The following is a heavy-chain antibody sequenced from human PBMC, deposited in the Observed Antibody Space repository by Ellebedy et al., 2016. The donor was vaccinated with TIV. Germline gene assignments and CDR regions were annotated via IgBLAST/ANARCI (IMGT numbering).Heavy chain of an antibody. CDR2: INHNSGGT. CDR1: GYTFTGYY. Sequence: AASVKVSCKASGYTFTGYYMHWVRQAPGQGLEWMGWINHNSGGTNYAQTFQGRVTMTRDTSISTAYMELSRLRSDDTAVYYCASLPHYGDSGPWGQGTLVTVSS. V-gene: IGHV1-2*02. D-gene: IGHD4-17*01. CDR3: ASLPHYGDSGP. J-gene: IGHJ5*02.